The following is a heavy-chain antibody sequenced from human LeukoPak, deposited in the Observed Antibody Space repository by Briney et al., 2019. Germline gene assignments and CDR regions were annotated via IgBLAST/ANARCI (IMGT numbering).Heavy chain of an antibody. Sequence: GRALRLSCAAPRFTFSSYAMHWVRQAPGKGLEWVAVISYDGSNKYYADSVKGRFTISRDNSKNTLYLQMNSLRAEDTAVYYCARDRAPLLWFGEYDYWGQGTLVTVSS. J-gene: IGHJ4*02. V-gene: IGHV3-30-3*01. D-gene: IGHD3-10*01. CDR1: RFTFSSYA. CDR2: ISYDGSNK. CDR3: ARDRAPLLWFGEYDY.